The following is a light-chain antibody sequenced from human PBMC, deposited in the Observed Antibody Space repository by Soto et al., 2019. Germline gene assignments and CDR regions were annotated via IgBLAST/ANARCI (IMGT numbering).Light chain of an antibody. V-gene: IGKV1-9*01. CDR1: QDISDY. CDR2: AAS. CDR3: QQLNSYPLT. J-gene: IGKJ4*01. Sequence: DIQLTQSPSFLSASVGDRVTITCRACQDISDYLAWYQQRPGKAPKLLIYAASTLQSGVPSRFSGSGSGTEFTLTISSLQPEDFATYSCQQLNSYPLTFGGGTKVEIK.